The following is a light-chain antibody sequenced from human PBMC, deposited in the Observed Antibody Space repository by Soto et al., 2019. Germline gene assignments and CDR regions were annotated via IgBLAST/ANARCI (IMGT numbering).Light chain of an antibody. J-gene: IGKJ4*01. V-gene: IGKV1-9*01. CDR2: AAS. Sequence: IQLTQSPSSLSASVGDRVTITCRASQDIAIYLAWYQQKPGEAPKLLIYAASTLYGGVPSRFSGSGSGTDCAITITSLQPEDFETYYCQQLRMYPSTFGEGTKVDIK. CDR3: QQLRMYPST. CDR1: QDIAIY.